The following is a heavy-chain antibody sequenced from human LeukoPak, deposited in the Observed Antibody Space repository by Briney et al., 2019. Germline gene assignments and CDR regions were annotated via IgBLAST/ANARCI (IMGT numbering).Heavy chain of an antibody. V-gene: IGHV3-43*02. CDR1: GFTFDDYA. Sequence: GGSLRLSCAASGFTFDDYAMHWVRQGPGKSLEWVSLINENGDIAYYGDSVRGRFTVSRDNAKNSLYLQMNSLTTEDTALYYCAKARWEPNFDYWGQGTPVTVSS. CDR2: INENGDIA. CDR3: AKARWEPNFDY. D-gene: IGHD1-26*01. J-gene: IGHJ4*02.